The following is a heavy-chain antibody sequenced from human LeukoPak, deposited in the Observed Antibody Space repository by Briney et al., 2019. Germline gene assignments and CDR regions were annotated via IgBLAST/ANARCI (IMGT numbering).Heavy chain of an antibody. J-gene: IGHJ5*02. V-gene: IGHV3-23*01. Sequence: PGGSLRLSCAASGFTLSNFAMMWVRQAPGKGLEWVSSITGDYATYSADPAKGRFTTSRDNSKNIVYLQMDSLRDDDTAVYYCAKGAASGLVDWFDPWGQGTLVTVSS. CDR3: AKGAASGLVDWFDP. CDR2: ITGDYAT. CDR1: GFTLSNFA. D-gene: IGHD3-22*01.